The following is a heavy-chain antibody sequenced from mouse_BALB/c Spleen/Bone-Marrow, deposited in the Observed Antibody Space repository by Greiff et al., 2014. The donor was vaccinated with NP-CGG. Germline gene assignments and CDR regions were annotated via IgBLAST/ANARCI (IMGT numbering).Heavy chain of an antibody. CDR1: GYTFTSYT. D-gene: IGHD2-14*01. Sequence: VKVVESGAELARPGASVKMSCKASGYTFTSYTMHWVKQRPGQGLEWIGYINPSSGYTNYNQKFKDKATLTADKSSSTAYMQLSSLTSEDSAVYYCARAAYYRYDEGAWFAYWGQGTLVTVSA. V-gene: IGHV1-4*01. CDR3: ARAAYYRYDEGAWFAY. CDR2: INPSSGYT. J-gene: IGHJ3*01.